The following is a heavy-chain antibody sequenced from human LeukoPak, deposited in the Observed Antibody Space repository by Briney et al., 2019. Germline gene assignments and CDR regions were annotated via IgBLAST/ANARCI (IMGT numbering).Heavy chain of an antibody. CDR1: GYTFTSYG. CDR2: ISAYNGNT. CDR3: ARDMYYYDSSGLFWFDP. D-gene: IGHD3-22*01. J-gene: IGHJ5*02. V-gene: IGHV1-18*01. Sequence: GASVKVTCKASGYTFTSYGISWVRQAPGQGLEWMGWISAYNGNTNYAQKLQGRVTMTTDTSTSTAYMELRSLRSDDTAVYYCARDMYYYDSSGLFWFDPWGQGTLVTVSS.